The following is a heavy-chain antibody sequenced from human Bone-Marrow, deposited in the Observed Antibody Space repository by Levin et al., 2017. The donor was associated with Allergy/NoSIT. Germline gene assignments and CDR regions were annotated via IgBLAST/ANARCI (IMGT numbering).Heavy chain of an antibody. V-gene: IGHV3-23*01. J-gene: IGHJ4*02. CDR1: GFTFSSYA. D-gene: IGHD2-2*01. CDR3: AKNPPPVVPAAMGLDY. CDR2: ISGSGGST. Sequence: GGSLRLSCAASGFTFSSYAMSWVRQAPGKGLEWVSAISGSGGSTYYADSVKGRFTISRDNSKNTLYLQMNSLRAEDTAVYYCAKNPPPVVPAAMGLDYWGQGTLVTVSS.